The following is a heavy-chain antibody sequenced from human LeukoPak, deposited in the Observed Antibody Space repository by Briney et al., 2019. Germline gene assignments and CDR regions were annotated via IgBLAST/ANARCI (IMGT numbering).Heavy chain of an antibody. D-gene: IGHD3-10*01. V-gene: IGHV3-23*01. CDR3: AKRGVVIRVVLVGFHKEAYYFDS. J-gene: IGHJ4*02. Sequence: GGSLRLSCPVSGITLSNYGMSWVRQAPGKGLEWVAGISGSGGSTNYADSVKGRSTISRDSPKNTLYLQMNSVRAEDTAVYFCAKRGVVIRVVLVGFHKEAYYFDSWGQGALVTVSS. CDR2: ISGSGGST. CDR1: GITLSNYG.